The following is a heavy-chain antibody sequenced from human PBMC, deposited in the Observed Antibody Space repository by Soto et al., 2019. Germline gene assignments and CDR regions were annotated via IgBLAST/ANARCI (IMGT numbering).Heavy chain of an antibody. CDR3: ARGYFEGSASVGY. D-gene: IGHD3-22*01. CDR1: GFTFSSYW. J-gene: IGHJ4*02. Sequence: GGSLKLSCAASGFTFSSYWMHWVRQAPGKGLVWVSRIKTDGSTTSYADSVKGRFTISRDNAKNTLYLQMNGLRAEDTGVYYCARGYFEGSASVGYWGQGTLVTVSS. V-gene: IGHV3-74*01. CDR2: IKTDGSTT.